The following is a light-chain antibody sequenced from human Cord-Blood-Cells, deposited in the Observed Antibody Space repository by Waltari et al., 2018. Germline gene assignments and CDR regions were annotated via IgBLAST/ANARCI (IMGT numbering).Light chain of an antibody. CDR2: DGS. CDR1: SSDVGRYNL. Sequence: QSALTQPASVSASPGPSITISCTGTSSDVGRYNLVSWYQQHPGKAPKLMIYDGSKRPSGVSNRFSGSKSGNTASLTISGLQAEDEADYYCCSYAGSSTWVFGGGTKLTVL. V-gene: IGLV2-23*01. J-gene: IGLJ3*02. CDR3: CSYAGSSTWV.